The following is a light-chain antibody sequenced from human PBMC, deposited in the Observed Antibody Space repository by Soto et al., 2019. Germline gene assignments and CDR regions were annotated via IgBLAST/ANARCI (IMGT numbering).Light chain of an antibody. CDR2: EVS. J-gene: IGLJ3*02. Sequence: QSVLTQPASASGSPGQSITISCTGTSSDVGSYNLVSWYQQHPGQPHKLMIYEVSKRPSGVSNRFSGSKSGNTASLTISGLQGEDEADYYCCSYAGSSTWVFGGGTKLTVL. V-gene: IGLV2-23*02. CDR1: SSDVGSYNL. CDR3: CSYAGSSTWV.